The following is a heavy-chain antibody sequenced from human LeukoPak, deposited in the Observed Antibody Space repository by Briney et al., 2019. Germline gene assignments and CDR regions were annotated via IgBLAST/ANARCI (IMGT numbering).Heavy chain of an antibody. V-gene: IGHV3-23*01. CDR1: GFTFRNYA. CDR2: IGGGDDI. J-gene: IGHJ4*02. CDR3: AKDATPFNSIWDYFDT. Sequence: GGSLRLSCAASGFTFRNYAMNWVRQAPGKGLEWVVDIGGGDDIHYADSVKGRFTGSRDDSKNTLYLQMSSLRIEDTAVYYCAKDATPFNSIWDYFDTWGQGTLVTVSA. D-gene: IGHD7-27*01.